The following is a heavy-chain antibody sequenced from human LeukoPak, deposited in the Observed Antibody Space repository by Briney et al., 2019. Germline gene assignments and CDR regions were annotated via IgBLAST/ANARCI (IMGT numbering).Heavy chain of an antibody. V-gene: IGHV3-23*01. J-gene: IGHJ3*02. CDR1: GFTFSSYA. D-gene: IGHD2-2*01. CDR3: ARAPHIVVVPAARGAFDI. Sequence: GGSLRLSCAASGFTFSSYAMSWVRQAPGKGLEWVSAISGSGGSTYYADSVKGRFTISRDNSKNTLYLQMNSLRAEDTAVYYCARAPHIVVVPAARGAFDIWGQGTMVTVSS. CDR2: ISGSGGST.